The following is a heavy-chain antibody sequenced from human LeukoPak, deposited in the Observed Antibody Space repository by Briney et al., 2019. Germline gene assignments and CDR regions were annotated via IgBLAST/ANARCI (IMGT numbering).Heavy chain of an antibody. CDR3: AKDIFGQIDAFDI. J-gene: IGHJ3*02. V-gene: IGHV3-23*01. D-gene: IGHD3-3*01. CDR1: GFTFSSYA. CDR2: IRGSGGST. Sequence: GGSLRLSCAASGFTFSSYAMSWVRQAPGKGLEWVSAIRGSGGSTYYAGSVKGRFTISRDNSKNTLYLQMNSLRVEDTAVYYCAKDIFGQIDAFDIWGQGTMVTVSS.